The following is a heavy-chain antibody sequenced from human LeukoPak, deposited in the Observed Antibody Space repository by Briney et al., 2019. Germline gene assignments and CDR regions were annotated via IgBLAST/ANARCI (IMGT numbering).Heavy chain of an antibody. CDR1: GYSINDYW. J-gene: IGHJ5*02. CDR2: IYPADSDI. D-gene: IGHD2-15*01. Sequence: GESLKISCKGSGYSINDYWIGWVRQMPGKGLEWMGIIYPADSDIRYSPSFQGQVTISADKSISTAYLQWSSLKASDTAIYYCARQEYCSGGSCYTWFDPWGQGTLVIVSS. CDR3: ARQEYCSGGSCYTWFDP. V-gene: IGHV5-51*01.